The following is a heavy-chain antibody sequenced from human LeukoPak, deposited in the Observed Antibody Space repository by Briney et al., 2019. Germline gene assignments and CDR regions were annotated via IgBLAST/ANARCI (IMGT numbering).Heavy chain of an antibody. CDR3: AKGMDY. J-gene: IGHJ4*02. CDR2: ISWNSGSI. V-gene: IGHV3-9*01. CDR1: GFTFDDYA. Sequence: GGSLRLSCAASGFTFDDYAMHWVRQAPGKGLEWVSGISWNSGSIGYADSVKGRFTISRDNAKNSLYLQMNSLRAEDTAVYYCAKGMDYWGQGTLVTVSS.